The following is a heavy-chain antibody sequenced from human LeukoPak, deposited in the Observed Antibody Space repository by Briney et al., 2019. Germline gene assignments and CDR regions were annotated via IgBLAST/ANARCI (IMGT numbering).Heavy chain of an antibody. CDR2: IHSSGSST. Sequence: QTGGSLRLSCAASGFTFSSYAMSWVRQAPGKGLEWVSTIHSSGSSTYYADSVRGRFTISRDNSKNTLYLQMSRLRAEDTAVYYCAKFTKITGISWGQGTLVTVSS. CDR3: AKFTKITGIS. J-gene: IGHJ5*02. V-gene: IGHV3-23*05. D-gene: IGHD1-20*01. CDR1: GFTFSSYA.